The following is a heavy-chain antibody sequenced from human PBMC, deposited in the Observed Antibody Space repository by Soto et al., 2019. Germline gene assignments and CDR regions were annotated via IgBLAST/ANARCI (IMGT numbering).Heavy chain of an antibody. J-gene: IGHJ6*02. CDR1: GFTFSSYA. Sequence: HPGGSLRLSCAASGFTFSSYAMHWVRQAPGKGLEWVAVISYDGSNKYYADSVKGRFTISRDNSKNTLYLQMNSLRAEDTAVYYCARKPYSSSWYLGYGMDVWGQGTTVTVSS. D-gene: IGHD6-13*01. CDR2: ISYDGSNK. V-gene: IGHV3-30-3*01. CDR3: ARKPYSSSWYLGYGMDV.